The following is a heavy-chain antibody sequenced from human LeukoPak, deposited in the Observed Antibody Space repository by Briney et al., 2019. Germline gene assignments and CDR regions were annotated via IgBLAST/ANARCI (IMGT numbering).Heavy chain of an antibody. D-gene: IGHD2-15*01. Sequence: PSETLSLTCAVYGGSFSGYYWSWIRQPPGKGLEWIGEINHSGSTNYNPSLKSRVTISVDTSKNQFSLKLSSVTAADTAVYYCARDTPGVGYCSGGSCYDRMYYYYYYMDVWGKGTTVTVSS. CDR2: INHSGST. CDR3: ARDTPGVGYCSGGSCYDRMYYYYYYMDV. CDR1: GGSFSGYY. J-gene: IGHJ6*03. V-gene: IGHV4-34*01.